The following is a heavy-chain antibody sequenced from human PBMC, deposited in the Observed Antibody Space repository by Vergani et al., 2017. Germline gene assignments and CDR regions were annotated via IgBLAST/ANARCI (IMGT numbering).Heavy chain of an antibody. V-gene: IGHV1-2*02. CDR2: IKPNSGGT. Sequence: QVQLVQSGAEVKKPGASVKVSCKASGYTFTGYYMHWVRQAPGQGLEWMGWIKPNSGGTNYAQKCQGRVTMTRDTSISTAYMELSRLRSDDTAVYYCARLESYCSSTSCYGYWFDPWGQGTLVTVSS. D-gene: IGHD2-2*01. J-gene: IGHJ5*02. CDR3: ARLESYCSSTSCYGYWFDP. CDR1: GYTFTGYY.